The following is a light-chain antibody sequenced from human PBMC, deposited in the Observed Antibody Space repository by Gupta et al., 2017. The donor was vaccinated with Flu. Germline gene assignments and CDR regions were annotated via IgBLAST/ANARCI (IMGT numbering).Light chain of an antibody. J-gene: IGKJ1*01. CDR3: RQTYGTPWT. V-gene: IGKV1-39*01. CDR1: QTISSY. Sequence: DIQMTQSPSSLSASVGDRVTITCRASQTISSYLNWYQQKPGEAPKLLISAASRLQSAVPSRFSGSSSATDFTLTITCRLPEDVATLYCRQTYGTPWTFGQGTKVEI. CDR2: AAS.